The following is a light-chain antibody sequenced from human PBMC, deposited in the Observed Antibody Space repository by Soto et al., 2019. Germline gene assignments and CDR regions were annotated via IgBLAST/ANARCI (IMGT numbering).Light chain of an antibody. V-gene: IGLV2-14*03. Sequence: QSALTQPASVSGSPGQSITISCTGTSSDVGGYNYVSWYQHHPGKAPKLMIYDVSNRPSGVSIRFSGSKSDKTASLTISGLQPEDEADYHCSSYTTSNTRQIVFGTGTKLTVL. CDR3: SSYTTSNTRQIV. J-gene: IGLJ1*01. CDR1: SSDVGGYNY. CDR2: DVS.